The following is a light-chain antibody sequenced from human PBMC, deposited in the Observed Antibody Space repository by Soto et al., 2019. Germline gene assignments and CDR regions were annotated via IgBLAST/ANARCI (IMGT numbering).Light chain of an antibody. Sequence: DIQMTQSPSSLSASVGDRVTLTCRASQSISTYLNWYQKKPEKAPKLLIHASSSMQSGVPSRFSVSGSETDFTLTISSLQTEDCATYYSHQSYSTPPDTFGQGTMVAIK. CDR3: HQSYSTPPDT. J-gene: IGKJ2*01. CDR2: ASS. V-gene: IGKV1-39*01. CDR1: QSISTY.